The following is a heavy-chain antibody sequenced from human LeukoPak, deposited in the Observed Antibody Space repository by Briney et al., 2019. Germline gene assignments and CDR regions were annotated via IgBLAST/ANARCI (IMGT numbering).Heavy chain of an antibody. D-gene: IGHD3-22*01. CDR3: ARDASPYYYDSSGYPRN. CDR1: GGTFSSYA. V-gene: IGHV1-69*13. Sequence: SVKVSCKASGGTFSSYAISWVRQAPGQGLEWMGGIIPIFGTANYAQKFQGRVTITADESTSTAYMELSSLRSEDTAVYYCARDASPYYYDSSGYPRNWGQGTLVTVSS. CDR2: IIPIFGTA. J-gene: IGHJ4*02.